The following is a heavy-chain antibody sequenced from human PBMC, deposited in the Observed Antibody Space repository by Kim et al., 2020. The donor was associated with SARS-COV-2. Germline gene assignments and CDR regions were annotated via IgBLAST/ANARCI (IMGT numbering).Heavy chain of an antibody. V-gene: IGHV1-46*01. CDR3: ARDHIDWSFDY. CDR2: INPIDAFT. Sequence: ASVKVSCKASGYTFTNHKIHWVRQAPGQGLEWMGIINPIDAFTNYAQKFQGRVTMTRDTSTSTVSMELSSLRSEDTAVYYCARDHIDWSFDYWGQGTLVTVSS. CDR1: GYTFTNHK. D-gene: IGHD3-9*01. J-gene: IGHJ4*02.